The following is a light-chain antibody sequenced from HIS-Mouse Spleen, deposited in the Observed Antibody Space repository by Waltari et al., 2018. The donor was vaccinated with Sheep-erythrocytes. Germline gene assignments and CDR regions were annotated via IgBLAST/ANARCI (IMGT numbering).Light chain of an antibody. CDR3: CSYAGSSTPWV. CDR2: EGS. V-gene: IGLV2-23*01. J-gene: IGLJ3*02. Sequence: QSALTQPASVSGSPGQSITISCTGTSSHVGSYNLVPLYQQHPGKAPKLMIYEGSKRPSGVSNRFSGSKSGNTASLTISGLQAEDEADYYCCSYAGSSTPWVFGGGTKLTVL. CDR1: SSHVGSYNL.